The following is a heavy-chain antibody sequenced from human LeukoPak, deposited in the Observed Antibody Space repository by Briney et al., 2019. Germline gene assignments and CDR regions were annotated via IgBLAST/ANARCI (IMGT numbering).Heavy chain of an antibody. CDR2: INTNTGNP. V-gene: IGHV7-4-1*02. CDR1: GYTFTSYD. D-gene: IGHD4-17*01. Sequence: ASVKVSCKASGYTFTSYDINWVRQAPGQGLEWMGWINTNTGNPTYAQGFTGRFVFSLDTSVSTAYLRISSLKAEDTAVYYCARALDYGDYYYYGMDVWGQGTTVTVSS. J-gene: IGHJ6*02. CDR3: ARALDYGDYYYYGMDV.